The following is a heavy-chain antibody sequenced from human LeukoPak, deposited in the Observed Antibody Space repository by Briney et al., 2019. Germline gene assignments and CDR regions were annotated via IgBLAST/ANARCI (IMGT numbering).Heavy chain of an antibody. CDR2: IYYFGNT. Sequence: SETLSLTCAVSGGSISGGKDFWGWIRQSPGKGLEWIGYIYYFGNTDYNPSLKSRVTISVDTSKNQFSLNLRSVTAADTAVYYCAKLGSPRAFWGQGILVRVSS. J-gene: IGHJ4*02. D-gene: IGHD7-27*01. CDR3: AKLGSPRAF. V-gene: IGHV4-61*01. CDR1: GGSISGGKDF.